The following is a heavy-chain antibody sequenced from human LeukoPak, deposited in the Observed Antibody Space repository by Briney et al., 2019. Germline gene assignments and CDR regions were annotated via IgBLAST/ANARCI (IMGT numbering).Heavy chain of an antibody. V-gene: IGHV4-38-2*02. CDR1: GYSISSGYY. Sequence: SETLSLTCTVSGYSISSGYYWGWIRQPPGKGLEWIGSIYHSGGTYYNPSLKSRVTISVDTSKNQFSLKLSSVTAEDTAVYYCARVDTAMATVDYWGQGTLVTVSS. CDR2: IYHSGGT. J-gene: IGHJ4*02. CDR3: ARVDTAMATVDY. D-gene: IGHD5-18*01.